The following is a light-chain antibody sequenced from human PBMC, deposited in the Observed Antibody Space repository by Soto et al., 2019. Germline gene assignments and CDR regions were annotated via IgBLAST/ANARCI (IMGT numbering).Light chain of an antibody. CDR3: QQRSNWYT. V-gene: IGKV3-11*01. CDR2: DAS. Sequence: EIVLTQSPATLSLSPGERATLSCRASQSVSSYLAWYQQKPGQAPRLLIYDASNRATGIPARFSGFGSVTDFTLAISSLEPEDFAVYYCQQRSNWYTFGQGTKLEI. J-gene: IGKJ2*01. CDR1: QSVSSY.